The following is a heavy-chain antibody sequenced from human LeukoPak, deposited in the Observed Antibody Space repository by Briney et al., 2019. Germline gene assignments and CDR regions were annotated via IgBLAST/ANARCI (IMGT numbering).Heavy chain of an antibody. CDR3: TAERGWLQLGDY. J-gene: IGHJ4*02. Sequence: PGGSLRLSCAASGFTFSGYDMNWVRQAPGKGLEWVLYISGSGSTIYYADSVKGRFPISRDNAKNSLYLQMNSLRAEDTAVYYCTAERGWLQLGDYWGQGTLVTVSS. CDR2: ISGSGSTI. V-gene: IGHV3-48*03. CDR1: GFTFSGYD. D-gene: IGHD5-24*01.